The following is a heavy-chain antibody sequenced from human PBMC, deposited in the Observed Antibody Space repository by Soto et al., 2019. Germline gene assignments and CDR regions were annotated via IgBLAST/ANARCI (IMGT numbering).Heavy chain of an antibody. J-gene: IGHJ6*04. D-gene: IGHD5-18*01. CDR1: GFTFSSYG. CDR3: AKANGYSHSRCTDV. CDR2: ISYDGSNK. Sequence: QVQLVESGGGVVQHGRSLRLSCAASGFTFSSYGMHWVRQAPGRGLEWVEVISYDGSNKSYADSVKGRFTISRDKSKNTLYLQMNSLRAEDTAVYYCAKANGYSHSRCTDVWGKGTTVTVSS. V-gene: IGHV3-30*18.